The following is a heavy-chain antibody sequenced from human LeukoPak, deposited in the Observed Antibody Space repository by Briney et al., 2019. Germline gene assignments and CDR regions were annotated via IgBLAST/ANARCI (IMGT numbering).Heavy chain of an antibody. CDR3: AKDSGGGVNSPINY. Sequence: GGSLRLSCAASGFTFSSYAMSWVRQAPGKGLEWVSVISNSGGNTYYADSVKGRFTISRDNSKNTLYLQMNSLRAEDTAIYYCAKDSGGGVNSPINYWGQGTLVTVSS. D-gene: IGHD2-15*01. V-gene: IGHV3-23*01. CDR1: GFTFSSYA. CDR2: ISNSGGNT. J-gene: IGHJ4*02.